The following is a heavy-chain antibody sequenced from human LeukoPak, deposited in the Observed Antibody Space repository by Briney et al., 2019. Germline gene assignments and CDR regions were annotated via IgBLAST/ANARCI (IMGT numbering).Heavy chain of an antibody. J-gene: IGHJ4*02. V-gene: IGHV4-59*08. CDR2: IYYTGST. CDR3: ASHGSSGHDPLT. Sequence: PSETLSLTCTVSGGSISSYYWSWIRRPPGQGLEWIGYIYYTGSTSYNPSLKSRVTISLDTSKSQFSLRLTSVTAADTAVYYCASHGSSGHDPLTWGQGTLVTVSS. D-gene: IGHD5-12*01. CDR1: GGSISSYY.